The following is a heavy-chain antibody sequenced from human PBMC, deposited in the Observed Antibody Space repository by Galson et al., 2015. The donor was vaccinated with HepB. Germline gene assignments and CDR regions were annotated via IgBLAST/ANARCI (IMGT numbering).Heavy chain of an antibody. J-gene: IGHJ4*02. CDR2: ISSNGGST. CDR1: GFTFSSYA. CDR3: VKDRGSSWYPYYFDY. Sequence: SLRLSCAASGFTFSSYAMHWVRQAPGKGLEYVSAISSNGGSTYYADSVKGRFAISRDNSKNTLYLQMSSLRAEDTAVYYCVKDRGSSWYPYYFDYWGQGTLVTVSS. V-gene: IGHV3-64D*06. D-gene: IGHD6-13*01.